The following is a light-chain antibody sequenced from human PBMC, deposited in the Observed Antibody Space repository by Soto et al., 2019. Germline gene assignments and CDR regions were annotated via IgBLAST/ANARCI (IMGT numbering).Light chain of an antibody. CDR3: QQYNSYSPYT. Sequence: DIQMTQSPSSLSASVGDRVTITCRASQTINTYLNWYQQKLGKAPKLLIYDASSLESGVPSRFSGSGSGTEFTLTISSLQPDDFATYYCQQYNSYSPYTFGQGTKLEIK. CDR2: DAS. J-gene: IGKJ2*01. CDR1: QTINTY. V-gene: IGKV1-5*01.